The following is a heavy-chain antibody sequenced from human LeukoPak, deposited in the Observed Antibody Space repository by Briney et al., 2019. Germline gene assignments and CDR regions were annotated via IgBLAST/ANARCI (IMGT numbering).Heavy chain of an antibody. CDR3: AGKRDGYGPDY. CDR1: GFTFSSYA. CDR2: ISSSGSTI. Sequence: QSGGSLRLSCADSGFTFSSYAMSWVRQAPGKGLEWVSYISSSGSTIYYTDSVKGRFTISRDNAKNSLYLQMNSLRAEDTAVYYCAGKRDGYGPDYWGQGTLVTVSS. V-gene: IGHV3-48*04. J-gene: IGHJ4*02. D-gene: IGHD5-24*01.